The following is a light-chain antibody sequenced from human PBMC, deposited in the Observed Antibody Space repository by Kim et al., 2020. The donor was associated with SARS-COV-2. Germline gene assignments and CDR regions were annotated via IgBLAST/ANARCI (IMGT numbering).Light chain of an antibody. J-gene: IGKJ1*01. V-gene: IGKV1-39*01. CDR2: AAS. CDR3: QQSYSTPPT. Sequence: ASVGDRVTLTCRASQSISSYLNWYQQKPGKAPKLLMYAASSLQSGVPSRFSGSGSGTDFTLTISSLQPEDFATYYCQQSYSTPPTFGQGTKVDI. CDR1: QSISSY.